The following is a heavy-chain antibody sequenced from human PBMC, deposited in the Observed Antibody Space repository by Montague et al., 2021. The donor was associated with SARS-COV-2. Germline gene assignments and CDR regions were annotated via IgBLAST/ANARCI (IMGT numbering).Heavy chain of an antibody. CDR3: ARLLRSCSNGVCRTYYYYAMDV. CDR1: GGSISGYY. J-gene: IGHJ6*02. V-gene: IGHV4-59*01. Sequence: SETLSLTSTLSGGSISGYYWSWIRQSPGKGLEWIGYIYYSGSTKYNPFLESRVTVSVDRSKNQVSLKLSSVTPADTAVYYCARLLRSCSNGVCRTYYYYAMDVWGQGTTVTVSS. CDR2: IYYSGST. D-gene: IGHD2-8*01.